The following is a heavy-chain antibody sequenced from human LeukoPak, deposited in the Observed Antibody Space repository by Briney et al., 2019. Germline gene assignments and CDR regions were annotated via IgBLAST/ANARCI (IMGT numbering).Heavy chain of an antibody. CDR1: GFTFSSYA. D-gene: IGHD6-19*01. CDR3: AKDSSGLLDY. J-gene: IGHJ4*02. V-gene: IGHV3-64*04. Sequence: GGSLRLSCSASGFTFSSYAMHWVRQAPGKGLEYVSAISSNGGSTYYADSVKGRFTISRDNSKNTLYLQMNSLRAEDTAVYYCAKDSSGLLDYWGQGTLVAVSS. CDR2: ISSNGGST.